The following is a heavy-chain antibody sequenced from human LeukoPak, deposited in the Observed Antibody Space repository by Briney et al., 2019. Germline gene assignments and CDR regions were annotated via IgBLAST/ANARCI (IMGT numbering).Heavy chain of an antibody. CDR3: ARDLSGYGGYDYFDY. V-gene: IGHV1-3*01. J-gene: IGHJ4*02. D-gene: IGHD5-12*01. Sequence: GASVKVSCKASGYTFTTYAIHWVRQAPGQGLEWMGWINGGNGNTKYSEKFQGRVSITRDTSASTSYMELSSLRPEDTAVYFCARDLSGYGGYDYFDYWGQGTLLIVSS. CDR2: INGGNGNT. CDR1: GYTFTTYA.